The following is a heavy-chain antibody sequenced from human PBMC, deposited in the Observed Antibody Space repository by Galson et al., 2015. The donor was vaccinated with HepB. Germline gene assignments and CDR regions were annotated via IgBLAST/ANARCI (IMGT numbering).Heavy chain of an antibody. CDR3: TTGYSYYYYYYMDV. D-gene: IGHD4-11*01. J-gene: IGHJ6*03. V-gene: IGHV3-15*07. CDR1: GFTFSNSW. Sequence: SLRLSCAASGFTFSNSWMNWVRQAPGKGLEWVGRIKSKTDGGKTDYAAPVKGRFTISRDDSKNTLYLQMNSLKTEDTAVYYCTTGYSYYYYYYMDVWGKGTPVTVSS. CDR2: IKSKTDGGKT.